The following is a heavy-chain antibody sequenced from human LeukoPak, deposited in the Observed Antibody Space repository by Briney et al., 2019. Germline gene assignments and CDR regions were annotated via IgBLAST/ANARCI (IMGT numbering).Heavy chain of an antibody. CDR3: ARSSGPEYHFES. CDR2: IYPRDSDT. Sequence: PGESLKISCEGSGYSFGTYWIAWVRQLPGKGLEFMGIIYPRDSDTRYSPSFQGQVTISADESISTAYLQWSRLKASDTAPYFCARSSGPEYHFESWGQGTLLTVSS. V-gene: IGHV5-51*01. J-gene: IGHJ4*02. CDR1: GYSFGTYW. D-gene: IGHD3-22*01.